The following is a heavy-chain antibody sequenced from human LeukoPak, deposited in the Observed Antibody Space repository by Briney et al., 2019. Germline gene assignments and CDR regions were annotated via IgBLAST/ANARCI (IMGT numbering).Heavy chain of an antibody. CDR3: ASLSGGLFPFDY. J-gene: IGHJ4*02. CDR2: IIPIFGTA. Sequence: SVKVSCKASGGTFSSYAISWVRQAPGQVLEWMGGIIPIFGTANYAQKFQGRVTITTDESTSTAYMELSSLRSEDTAVYYCASLSGGLFPFDYWGQGTLVTVSS. V-gene: IGHV1-69*05. CDR1: GGTFSSYA. D-gene: IGHD2/OR15-2a*01.